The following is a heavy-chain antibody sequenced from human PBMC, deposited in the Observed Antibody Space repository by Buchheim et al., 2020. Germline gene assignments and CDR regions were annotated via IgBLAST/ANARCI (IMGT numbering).Heavy chain of an antibody. CDR3: TTDLDSSSWYSDYYYGMDV. J-gene: IGHJ6*02. V-gene: IGHV3-15*01. Sequence: EVQLVESGGGLVKPGGSLRLSCAASGFTFSNAWMSWVRQAPGKGLEWVGRIKSKTDGGTTDYAAPVTGRFTISRDDSKNTLYLQMNSLKTEDTAVYYCTTDLDSSSWYSDYYYGMDVWGQGTT. D-gene: IGHD6-13*01. CDR2: IKSKTDGGTT. CDR1: GFTFSNAW.